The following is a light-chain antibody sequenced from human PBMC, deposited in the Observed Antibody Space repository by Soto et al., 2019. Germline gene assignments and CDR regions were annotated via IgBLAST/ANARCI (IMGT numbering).Light chain of an antibody. V-gene: IGKV1-5*01. CDR2: DAS. CDR1: QSISDW. J-gene: IGKJ1*01. CDR3: QHYNTYST. Sequence: DIKMTQSPSTLSAYVGDRVTITCRASQSISDWLAWFQLKPGKAPKLLIYDASSLESGVPSRFSGSGSGTEFTLTISSLQPDDFATYYCQHYNTYSTFGQGTKVDI.